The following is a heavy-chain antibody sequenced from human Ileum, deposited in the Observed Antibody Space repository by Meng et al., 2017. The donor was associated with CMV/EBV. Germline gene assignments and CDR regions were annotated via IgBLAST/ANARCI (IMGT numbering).Heavy chain of an antibody. CDR2: ISASGATT. Sequence: GESLKISCAASGFTFSSHAMTWVRQDPGKGLEWVSAISASGATTYYADSVRGRFTISRDNSKNSLSLQMNNLRGEDAAVYYCARGYGPAAIIDFWGQETLVTVSS. D-gene: IGHD2-2*01. CDR3: ARGYGPAAIIDF. J-gene: IGHJ4*02. CDR1: GFTFSSHA. V-gene: IGHV3-23*01.